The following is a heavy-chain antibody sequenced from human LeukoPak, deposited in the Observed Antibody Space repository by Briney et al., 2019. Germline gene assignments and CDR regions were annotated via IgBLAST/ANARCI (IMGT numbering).Heavy chain of an antibody. V-gene: IGHV1-3*01. J-gene: IGHJ4*02. CDR1: GYTFTSYA. CDR3: ERRKAVAGTVLDY. Sequence: ASVKVSCKASGYTFTSYAMHGVRQAPGQRREGMGWINAGNGKTKYSQKFQGRVTITRETSASTAYMELSSLRSEDTAVYYCERRKAVAGTVLDYWGQGTLVTVSS. D-gene: IGHD6-19*01. CDR2: INAGNGKT.